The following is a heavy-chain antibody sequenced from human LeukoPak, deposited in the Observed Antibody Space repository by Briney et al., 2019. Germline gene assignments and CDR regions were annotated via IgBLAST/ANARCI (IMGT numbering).Heavy chain of an antibody. CDR3: ARVESVAATLDY. CDR2: INTSGGST. CDR1: GYTFTSHY. D-gene: IGHD2-15*01. Sequence: ASVKVSCKASGYTFTSHYMHWLRQARGQGLEGMGIINTSGGSTSYGQKFQGRVTMPRNTSTTTVYMELSSLRPEDTAVYSCARVESVAATLDYWGQGTLVTVSP. V-gene: IGHV1-46*01. J-gene: IGHJ4*02.